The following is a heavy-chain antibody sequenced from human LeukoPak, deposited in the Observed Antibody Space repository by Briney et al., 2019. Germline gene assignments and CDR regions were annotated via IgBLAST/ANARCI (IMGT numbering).Heavy chain of an antibody. Sequence: SETLSLTCTVSGYSISSGYYWGWIRQPPGKGLEWIGSIYHSGSTYYNPSLKSRVTISVDTSKNQFSLKLSSVTAADTAMYYCARVSGYDWESFYVYWGQGSLVTVSS. J-gene: IGHJ4*02. V-gene: IGHV4-38-2*02. CDR2: IYHSGST. D-gene: IGHD5-12*01. CDR1: GYSISSGYY. CDR3: ARVSGYDWESFYVY.